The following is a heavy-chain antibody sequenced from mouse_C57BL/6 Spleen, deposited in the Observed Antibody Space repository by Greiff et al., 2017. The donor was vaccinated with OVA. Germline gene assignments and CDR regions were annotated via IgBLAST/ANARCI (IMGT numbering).Heavy chain of an antibody. CDR2: IYPGDGDT. V-gene: IGHV1-80*01. D-gene: IGHD2-2*01. Sequence: QVQLQQSGAELVKPGASVKISCKASGYTFSSYWMNRVKQRPGKGLEWIGQIYPGDGDTNYNGKFKGKATLTADTSSSTAYMQLSSLTSEDSAVYFCARFPYGYDWAFDYWGQGTTLTVAS. J-gene: IGHJ2*01. CDR3: ARFPYGYDWAFDY. CDR1: GYTFSSYW.